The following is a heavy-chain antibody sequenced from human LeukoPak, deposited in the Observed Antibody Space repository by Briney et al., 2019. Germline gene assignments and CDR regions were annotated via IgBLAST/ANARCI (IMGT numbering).Heavy chain of an antibody. CDR3: ASYYGSGTYSGYVDY. J-gene: IGHJ4*02. Sequence: PSETLSLTCAVSGGSLNNYHWSWIRQPPGKGLEWIGCIYHSGSTNYNPSLNSRVTMSVDTSKNQFSLRLSSVTAADTAVYYCASYYGSGTYSGYVDYWGQGTLVTVFS. CDR2: IYHSGST. V-gene: IGHV4-59*01. D-gene: IGHD3-10*01. CDR1: GGSLNNYH.